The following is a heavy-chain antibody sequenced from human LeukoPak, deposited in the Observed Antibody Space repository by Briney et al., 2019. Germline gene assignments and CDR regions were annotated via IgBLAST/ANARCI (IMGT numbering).Heavy chain of an antibody. J-gene: IGHJ4*02. D-gene: IGHD3-10*01. CDR2: IRGGGET. CDR3: AKRGIVIRGILVIGYHQEAYHYDY. Sequence: GGSLRLSCAASGFSFSNYAMSWVRQAPARGPEWVSSIRGGGETFYADSVKGRFTISRDTSLNTLYLQMTSLRAEDTAVYFCAKRGIVIRGILVIGYHQEAYHYDYWGQGVLVTVSS. CDR1: GFSFSNYA. V-gene: IGHV3-23*01.